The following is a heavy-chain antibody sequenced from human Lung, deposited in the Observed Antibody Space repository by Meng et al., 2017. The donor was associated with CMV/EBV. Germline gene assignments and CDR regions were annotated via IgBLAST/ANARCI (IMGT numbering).Heavy chain of an antibody. CDR2: IYYSGST. CDR3: ARDAMVRGVVHLGGGMDV. D-gene: IGHD3-10*01. J-gene: IGHJ6*02. CDR1: GGSITSHY. Sequence: SXTLSLXCTVTGGSITSHYWNWIRQPPGKGLEWIGYIYYSGSTNYNPSLKSRVTTSVDTSKNQFSLKLSSVTAADTAVYYCARDAMVRGVVHLGGGMDVWXQGTRVTVSS. V-gene: IGHV4-59*11.